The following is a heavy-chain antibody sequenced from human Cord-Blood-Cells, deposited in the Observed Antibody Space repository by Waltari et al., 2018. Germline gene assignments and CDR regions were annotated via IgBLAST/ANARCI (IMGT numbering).Heavy chain of an antibody. J-gene: IGHJ3*02. Sequence: QVQLQESGPGLVKPSGTLSLTCAVSGGSISTSNWWSWVRQPPGKGLEWIGEIYHSGSTNYNPSLKSRVTISVDKSKNQFSLKLSSVTAADTAVYYCARVGGDYVSHDAFDIWGQGTMVTVSS. V-gene: IGHV4-4*02. CDR2: IYHSGST. D-gene: IGHD4-17*01. CDR1: GGSISTSNW. CDR3: ARVGGDYVSHDAFDI.